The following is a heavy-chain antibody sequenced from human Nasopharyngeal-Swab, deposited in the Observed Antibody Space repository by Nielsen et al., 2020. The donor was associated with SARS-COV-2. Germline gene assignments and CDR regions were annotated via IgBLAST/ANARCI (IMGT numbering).Heavy chain of an antibody. Sequence: ASVKVSCKASGGTFSSYAISWVRQAPGQGLEWMGWINAGNGNTKYSQKFQGRVTITRDTSASTAYMELSSLRSEDTAVYYCARAGSWYPKASYYYGMDVWGQGTTVTVSS. CDR2: INAGNGNT. J-gene: IGHJ6*02. V-gene: IGHV1-3*01. CDR1: GGTFSSYA. CDR3: ARAGSWYPKASYYYGMDV. D-gene: IGHD6-13*01.